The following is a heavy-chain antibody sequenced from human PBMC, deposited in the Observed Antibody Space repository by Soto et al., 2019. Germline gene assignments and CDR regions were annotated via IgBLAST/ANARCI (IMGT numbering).Heavy chain of an antibody. D-gene: IGHD5-12*01. CDR2: VNNDGSGT. CDR3: TRGGWMHAFDM. CDR1: GFTFSNYW. V-gene: IGHV3-74*01. Sequence: EVQVVESGGGLVQPGGSLRLSCAASGFTFSNYWMHWVRQAPGKGLVWVSRVNNDGSGTIYADSVKGRFTISRDKAKNTVYLEMDGLRAEYAALYFCTRGGWMHAFDMWGQGTTVTVSS. J-gene: IGHJ3*02.